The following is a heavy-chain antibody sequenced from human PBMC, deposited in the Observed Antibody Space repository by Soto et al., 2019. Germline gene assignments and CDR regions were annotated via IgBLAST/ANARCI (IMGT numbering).Heavy chain of an antibody. CDR3: AVPGIAAAGNDY. V-gene: IGHV1-8*01. J-gene: IGHJ4*02. CDR1: GYTFTSYD. CDR2: MNPNSGNT. Sequence: ASVKVSCKASGYTFTSYDINWVRQATGQGLEWMGWMNPNSGNTGYAQKFQGRVTMTRNTSISTAYMELSSLRSEDTAVYYCAVPGIAAAGNDYWGQGTLVTVPQ. D-gene: IGHD6-13*01.